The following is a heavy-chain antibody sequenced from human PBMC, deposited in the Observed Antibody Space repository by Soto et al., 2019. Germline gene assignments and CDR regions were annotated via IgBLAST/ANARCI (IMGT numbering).Heavy chain of an antibody. CDR1: GGSISSYY. J-gene: IGHJ6*02. CDR3: ARQGFGPLPGLVDV. Sequence: QVQLQESGPGLVKPSETLSLSCTVSGGSISSYYWSWFRQSPGKRMEWIGYVHHSWGSSYNPSLQXXVXXSLDTSKSQFPLKVTSVTATDTAVYYCARQGFGPLPGLVDVWGQGTTVTVSS. D-gene: IGHD3-10*01. CDR2: VHHSWGS. V-gene: IGHV4-59*08.